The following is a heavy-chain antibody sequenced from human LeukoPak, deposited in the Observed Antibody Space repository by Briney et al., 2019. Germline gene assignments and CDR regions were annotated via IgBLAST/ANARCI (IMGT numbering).Heavy chain of an antibody. CDR1: GGSISSSS. CDR3: ARDPPVYRIDS. V-gene: IGHV3-21*01. Sequence: ETPSLTCTVSGGSISSSSYYWGWIRQPPGKGLEWVSFIGSSSSDIFYADSVKGRFTISRDNAKNSLYLQMNSLRAEDTAVYYCARDPPVYRIDSWGQGTLVTVSS. CDR2: IGSSSSDI. D-gene: IGHD5/OR15-5a*01. J-gene: IGHJ4*02.